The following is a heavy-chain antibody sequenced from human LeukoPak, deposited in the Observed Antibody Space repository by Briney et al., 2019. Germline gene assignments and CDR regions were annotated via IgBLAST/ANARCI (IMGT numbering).Heavy chain of an antibody. J-gene: IGHJ4*02. Sequence: GGSLRLSCVASGFTFTSYAMSWVRQPPGKGQEWDSASSGSGGSTYYQDSVKGRLTISRGNSKNTLDLQMNSLRAEDTAVYYCAKEELAAAGRYLDSWGQGTLVTVSP. D-gene: IGHD6-13*01. CDR3: AKEELAAAGRYLDS. CDR2: SSGSGGST. V-gene: IGHV3-23*01. CDR1: GFTFTSYA.